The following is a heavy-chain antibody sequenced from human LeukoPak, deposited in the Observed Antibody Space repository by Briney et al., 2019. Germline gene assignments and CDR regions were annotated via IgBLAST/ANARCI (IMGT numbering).Heavy chain of an antibody. D-gene: IGHD3-22*01. CDR3: ARSSSGYNH. CDR2: INHSGST. CDR1: GGSISSYY. J-gene: IGHJ5*02. Sequence: SETLSLTCTVSGGSISSYYWSWIRQPPGKGLEWIGEINHSGSTNYNPSLKSRVTISVDTSKNQFSLKLSSVTAADTAVYYCARSSSGYNHWGQGTLVTVST. V-gene: IGHV4-34*01.